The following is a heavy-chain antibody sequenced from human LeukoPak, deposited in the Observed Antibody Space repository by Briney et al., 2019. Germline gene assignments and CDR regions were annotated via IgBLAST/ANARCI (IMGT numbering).Heavy chain of an antibody. D-gene: IGHD3-22*01. CDR2: IYHSGST. Sequence: SDTLSLTCTVSGYSLSSGYYWGWIRQPPGKGLEWIGSIYHSGSTYYNPSLKSRVTISVDTSKNQFSLKLSSVTAADTAVYYCARRGYYDSSGYYHAFDSGGQGTMVTVSS. CDR1: GYSLSSGYY. CDR3: ARRGYYDSSGYYHAFDS. V-gene: IGHV4-38-2*02. J-gene: IGHJ3*02.